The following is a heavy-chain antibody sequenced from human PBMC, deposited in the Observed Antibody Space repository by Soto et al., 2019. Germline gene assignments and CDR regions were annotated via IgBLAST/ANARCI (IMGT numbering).Heavy chain of an antibody. CDR3: AKWHYLDS. CDR2: VHHSGNT. CDR1: GVSISNTEW. D-gene: IGHD2-8*01. Sequence: SETLSLTCTVSGVSISNTEWWSWVRQPPGKGLEWIGEVHHSGNTNYNPSLKSRVTMSVEKSKNQFSLMLRSVTAADTAVYYCAKWHYLDSWGQGTLVTVYS. V-gene: IGHV4-4*02. J-gene: IGHJ4*02.